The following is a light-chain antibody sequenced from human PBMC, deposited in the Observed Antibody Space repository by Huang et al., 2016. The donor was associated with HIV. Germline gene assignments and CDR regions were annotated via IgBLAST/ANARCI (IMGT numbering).Light chain of an antibody. Sequence: DIQMTQSPSSLSASVGDRISILCRASQTISTFLNWYQQQPGKAPKLLIYAASNLQSGVSSRFSGTGSGTHFTLTVTGLQPDDFATYFCQQTSSVPLTFGGGTRVE. CDR3: QQTSSVPLT. V-gene: IGKV1-39*01. J-gene: IGKJ4*01. CDR2: AAS. CDR1: QTISTF.